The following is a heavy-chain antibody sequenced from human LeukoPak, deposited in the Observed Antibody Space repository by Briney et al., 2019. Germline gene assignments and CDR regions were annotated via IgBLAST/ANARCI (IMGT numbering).Heavy chain of an antibody. CDR3: AKGGWYDILTGYYKHDAFDI. V-gene: IGHV3-9*01. D-gene: IGHD3-9*01. Sequence: GGSLRLSCAASGFTFDDYAMHWVRQAPGKGLEWVSGISWNSGSIGYEDSVKGRFTISRDNAKNSLYLQMNSLRAEDTALYYCAKGGWYDILTGYYKHDAFDIWGQGTMVTVSS. J-gene: IGHJ3*02. CDR1: GFTFDDYA. CDR2: ISWNSGSI.